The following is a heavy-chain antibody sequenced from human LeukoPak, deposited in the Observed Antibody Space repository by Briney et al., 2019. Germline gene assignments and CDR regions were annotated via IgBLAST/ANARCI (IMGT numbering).Heavy chain of an antibody. J-gene: IGHJ4*02. D-gene: IGHD6-6*01. Sequence: SETLSLTCTVSGYSISLGYHWGWIRQLPGKWLEWIANIYHNGRTYYNPSLTSRGTISVDTSKNQFSLKVTFVTAADTAVYFCARSPEGDHRRPLHFDYWGQGTLVTVSS. V-gene: IGHV4-38-2*02. CDR3: ARSPEGDHRRPLHFDY. CDR1: GYSISLGYH. CDR2: IYHNGRT.